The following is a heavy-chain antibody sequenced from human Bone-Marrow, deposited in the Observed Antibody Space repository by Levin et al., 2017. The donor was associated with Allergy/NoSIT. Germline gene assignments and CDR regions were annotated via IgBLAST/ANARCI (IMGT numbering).Heavy chain of an antibody. D-gene: IGHD4-17*01. Sequence: GGSLRLSCAASGFTFSSYSMNWVRQAPGKGLEWVSSISSSSSYIYYADSVKGRFTISRDNAKNSLYLQMNSLRAEDTAVYYCARGSYGDLRWGYYFDYWGQGTLVTVSS. V-gene: IGHV3-21*01. J-gene: IGHJ4*02. CDR3: ARGSYGDLRWGYYFDY. CDR1: GFTFSSYS. CDR2: ISSSSSYI.